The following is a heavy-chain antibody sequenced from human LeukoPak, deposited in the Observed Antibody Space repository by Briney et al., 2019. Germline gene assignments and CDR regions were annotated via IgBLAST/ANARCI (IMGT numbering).Heavy chain of an antibody. CDR2: INWSGGNI. V-gene: IGHV3-9*03. CDR3: TRDRSGSYIGGSFHI. Sequence: PGRSLRLSCAASGFTFDNYAMHWVRQAPGKGLEWVSGINWSGGNIGYADSVKGRFTISRDNAKNSLYLHMNSLRVDDMAFYYCTRDRSGSYIGGSFHIWGQGTMVTVSS. CDR1: GFTFDNYA. D-gene: IGHD1-26*01. J-gene: IGHJ3*02.